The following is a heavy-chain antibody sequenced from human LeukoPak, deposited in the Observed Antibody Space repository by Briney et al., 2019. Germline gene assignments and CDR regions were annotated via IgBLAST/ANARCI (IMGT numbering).Heavy chain of an antibody. Sequence: PSETLSLTCTVSGGSISSYYWSWIRQPPGKGLEWIGYIDTSGSTNYNPSLKSRVTVLVDTSKDQFSLKLRSVTAAGTAVYYCARALSGSYPRVFDSWGQGTLVTVSS. V-gene: IGHV4-4*09. D-gene: IGHD1-26*01. CDR1: GGSISSYY. CDR2: IDTSGST. CDR3: ARALSGSYPRVFDS. J-gene: IGHJ4*02.